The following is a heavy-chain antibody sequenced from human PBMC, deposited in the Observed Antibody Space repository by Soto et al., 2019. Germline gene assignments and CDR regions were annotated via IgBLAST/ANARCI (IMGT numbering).Heavy chain of an antibody. CDR1: GFTFSIYA. D-gene: IGHD6-19*01. CDR2: ISGSGGST. Sequence: GGSLRLSCAASGFTFSIYAMSLVRQAPGKGLEWVSAISGSGGSTYYADSVKGRFTISRDNSKNTLYLQMNSLRAEDTAVYYCAKGVAHPTRYSSGWYPNDYWGQGTLVTVSS. J-gene: IGHJ4*02. V-gene: IGHV3-23*01. CDR3: AKGVAHPTRYSSGWYPNDY.